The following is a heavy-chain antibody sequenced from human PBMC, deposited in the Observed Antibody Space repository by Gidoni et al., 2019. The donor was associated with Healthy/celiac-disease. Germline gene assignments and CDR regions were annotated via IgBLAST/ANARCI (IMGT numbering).Heavy chain of an antibody. J-gene: IGHJ4*02. CDR1: GFTFSSYA. Sequence: EVQLLESGGGLVQPGGSLRLSCAASGFTFSSYALSWVRQAPGKGLEWVSAISGSGGSTYYADSVKGRFTISRDNSKNTLYLQMNSLRAEDTAVYYCAKDRYDYVWGSYRPGRFDYWGQGTLVTVSS. CDR2: ISGSGGST. V-gene: IGHV3-23*01. D-gene: IGHD3-16*02. CDR3: AKDRYDYVWGSYRPGRFDY.